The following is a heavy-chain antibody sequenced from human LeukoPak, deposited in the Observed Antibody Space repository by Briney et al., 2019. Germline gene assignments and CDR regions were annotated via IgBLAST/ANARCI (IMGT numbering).Heavy chain of an antibody. CDR3: ATLRFQVYYFDY. CDR2: IYYSGST. D-gene: IGHD3-3*01. Sequence: MPSETLSLTCAVSGGSISRSGYSWSWIRQPPGKGLEWIGSIYYSGSTYYNPSLKSRVTISVDTSKNQFSLKLSSVTAADTAVYYCATLRFQVYYFDYWGQGTLSPSPQ. CDR1: GGSISRSGYS. J-gene: IGHJ4*02. V-gene: IGHV4-39*07.